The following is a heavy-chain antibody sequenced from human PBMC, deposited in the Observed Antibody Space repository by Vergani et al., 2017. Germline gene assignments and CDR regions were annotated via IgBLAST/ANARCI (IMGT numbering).Heavy chain of an antibody. CDR3: ATNHQLYDFWSGYHRPTNSVRKYYFDY. Sequence: QVQLVQSGAEVKKPGASVQVSCKVSGYTLTELSMHWVRQAPGKGLEWMGGFDPEDGETIYAQKFQGRVTMTEDTSTDTAYMELSSLRSEDTAVYYCATNHQLYDFWSGYHRPTNSVRKYYFDYWGQGTLVTVSS. D-gene: IGHD3-3*01. CDR2: FDPEDGET. V-gene: IGHV1-24*01. J-gene: IGHJ4*02. CDR1: GYTLTELS.